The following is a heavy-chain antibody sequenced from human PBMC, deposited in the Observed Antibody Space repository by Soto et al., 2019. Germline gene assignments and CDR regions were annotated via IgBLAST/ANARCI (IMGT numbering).Heavy chain of an antibody. D-gene: IGHD4-17*01. CDR2: IGTAGDT. CDR1: GFTFSSYD. Sequence: HPGGSLRLSCAASGFTFSSYDMHWVRQATGKGLEWVSAIGTAGDTYYPGSVKGRFTISRENAKNSLYLQMNSLRAEDTAVYYCAREPVTTYYYYYGMDVWGQGTTVTVSS. J-gene: IGHJ6*02. CDR3: AREPVTTYYYYYGMDV. V-gene: IGHV3-13*01.